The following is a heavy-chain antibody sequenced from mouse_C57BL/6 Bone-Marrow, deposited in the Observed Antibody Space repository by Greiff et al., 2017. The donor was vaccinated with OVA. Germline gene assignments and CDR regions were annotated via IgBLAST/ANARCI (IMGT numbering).Heavy chain of an antibody. D-gene: IGHD6-1*01. CDR2: ISSGSSTI. CDR3: ARSLEGFAY. J-gene: IGHJ3*01. CDR1: GFTFSDYG. Sequence: EVKLVDSGGGLVKPGGSLKLSCAASGFTFSDYGMHWVRQAPEKGLEWVAYISSGSSTIYYADTVKGRFTISRDNAKNTLFLQMTSLRSEDTAMYYCARSLEGFAYWGQGTLVTVSA. V-gene: IGHV5-17*01.